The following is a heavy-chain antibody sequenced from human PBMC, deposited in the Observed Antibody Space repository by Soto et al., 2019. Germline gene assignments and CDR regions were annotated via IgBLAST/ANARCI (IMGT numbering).Heavy chain of an antibody. D-gene: IGHD2-2*01. CDR2: ISGSGGST. V-gene: IGHV3-23*01. CDR1: GFTFSSYA. Sequence: GGSLRLSCAASGFTFSSYAMSWVRQAPGKGLEWVSAISGSGGSTYYADSVKGRFTISRDNSKNTLYLQMNSLRAEDTAVYYCAKLPVNCSSTSCTVGWGQGTLVTVSS. CDR3: AKLPVNCSSTSCTVG. J-gene: IGHJ4*02.